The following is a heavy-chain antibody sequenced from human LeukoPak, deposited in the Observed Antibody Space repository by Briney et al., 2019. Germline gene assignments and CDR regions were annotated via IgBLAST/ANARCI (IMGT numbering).Heavy chain of an antibody. CDR3: ASKTYCGGDCYSNYYYYMGV. CDR2: INPNSGGT. Sequence: ASVKVSCKASGYTFTGYYMHWVRQAPGQGLEWMGWINPNSGGTNYAQKFQGRVTMTRDTSISTTYMELSRLRSDDTAVYYCASKTYCGGDCYSNYYYYMGVWGKGTTVTVSS. D-gene: IGHD2-21*01. J-gene: IGHJ6*03. V-gene: IGHV1-2*02. CDR1: GYTFTGYY.